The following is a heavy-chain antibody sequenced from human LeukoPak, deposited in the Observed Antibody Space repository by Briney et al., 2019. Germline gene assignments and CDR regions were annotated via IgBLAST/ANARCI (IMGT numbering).Heavy chain of an antibody. J-gene: IGHJ4*02. CDR1: GFTFSSYA. Sequence: GGSLRLSCAASGFTFSSYAMSWVRQAPGKGLEWVSAISGSGGSTYYADSVKGRFTISRDNSKNTLYLQMNSLRAEDTAVYYCARERGLGYCSSTSCYGGGIDYWGQGTLVTVSS. CDR2: ISGSGGST. CDR3: ARERGLGYCSSTSCYGGGIDY. V-gene: IGHV3-23*01. D-gene: IGHD2-2*01.